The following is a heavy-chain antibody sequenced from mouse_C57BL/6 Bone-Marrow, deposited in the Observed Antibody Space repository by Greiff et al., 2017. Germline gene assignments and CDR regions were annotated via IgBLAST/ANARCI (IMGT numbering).Heavy chain of an antibody. CDR2: INPGSGGT. Sequence: VQLQESGAELVRPGTSVKVSCKASGYAFTNYLIEWVKQRPGQGLEWIGVINPGSGGTNYNEKFKGKATLSADKSSSTAYMQISSLTSEDSAVYCCARSKNWDSWFAYWGQGTLVTVSA. J-gene: IGHJ3*01. CDR3: ARSKNWDSWFAY. D-gene: IGHD4-1*01. V-gene: IGHV1-54*01. CDR1: GYAFTNYL.